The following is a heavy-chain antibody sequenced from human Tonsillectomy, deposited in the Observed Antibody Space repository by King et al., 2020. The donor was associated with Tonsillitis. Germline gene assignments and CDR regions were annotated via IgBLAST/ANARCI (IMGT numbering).Heavy chain of an antibody. CDR2: IVVGSGNT. Sequence: VQLVESGPEVKKPGTSVTVSCKASGFTFTSSAVQWVRQARGQRLEWIGWIVVGSGNTNYAQKFQERVTITRDMSTSTAYMELSSLRSEDTAVYYCAAANEFCGGDCYSFDPWGQGTLVTVSS. D-gene: IGHD2-21*02. J-gene: IGHJ5*02. V-gene: IGHV1-58*01. CDR1: GFTFTSSA. CDR3: AAANEFCGGDCYSFDP.